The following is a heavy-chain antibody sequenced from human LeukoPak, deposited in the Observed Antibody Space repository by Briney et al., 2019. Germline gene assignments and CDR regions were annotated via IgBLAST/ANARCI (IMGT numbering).Heavy chain of an antibody. V-gene: IGHV4-59*01. CDR3: ARVLDLGSSSWYYYFDY. CDR2: IYYSGST. Sequence: PSETLSLTCTVSGGSISSYYWSWIRQPPGKGLEWMGYIYYSGSTNYNPSLKSRVTISVDTSKNQFSLKLSSVTAADTAVYYCARVLDLGSSSWYYYFDYWGQGTLVTVSS. CDR1: GGSISSYY. J-gene: IGHJ4*02. D-gene: IGHD6-13*01.